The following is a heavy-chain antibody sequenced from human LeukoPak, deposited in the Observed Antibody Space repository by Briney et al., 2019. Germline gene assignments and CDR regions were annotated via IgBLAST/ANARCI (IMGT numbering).Heavy chain of an antibody. V-gene: IGHV3-30*04. CDR2: ISYDGSNK. CDR3: ARDPQWELTYAFDI. CDR1: GFTFSSYA. Sequence: PGGFLRLSCAASGFTFSSYAMHWVRQAPGKGLEWVAVISYDGSNKYYADSVKGRFTISRDNSKNTLYLQMNSLRAEDTAVYYCARDPQWELTYAFDIWGQGTMVTVSS. J-gene: IGHJ3*02. D-gene: IGHD1-26*01.